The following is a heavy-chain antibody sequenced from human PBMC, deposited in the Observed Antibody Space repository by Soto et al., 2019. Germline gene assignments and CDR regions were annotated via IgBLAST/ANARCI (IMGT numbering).Heavy chain of an antibody. CDR2: IYYSGST. CDR3: ARAHKLNYSSSPLRAYYYYYYGMDV. V-gene: IGHV4-59*01. J-gene: IGHJ6*02. CDR1: GGSISSYY. D-gene: IGHD4-4*01. Sequence: NPSETLSLTCTVSGGSISSYYWSWIRQPPGKGLEWIGYIYYSGSTNYNPSLKSRVTISVDTSKNQFSLKLSSVTAADTAVYYCARAHKLNYSSSPLRAYYYYYYGMDVWGQGTTVTVSS.